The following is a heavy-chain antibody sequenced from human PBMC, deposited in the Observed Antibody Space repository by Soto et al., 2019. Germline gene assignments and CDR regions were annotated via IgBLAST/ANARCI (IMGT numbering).Heavy chain of an antibody. CDR2: IGSRGESYAT. CDR3: SRDDSDWFFN. CDR1: GFTFGASG. D-gene: IGHD3-9*01. V-gene: IGHV3-73*01. J-gene: IGHJ4*02. Sequence: GGSLRLSCAASGFTFGASGLRWARQASGKGLEWLGRIGSRGESYATTYDASVKGRFIISRDDSKKTAYLQMNSLESEDTAVYYCSRDDSDWFFNWGRGTLVTVSS.